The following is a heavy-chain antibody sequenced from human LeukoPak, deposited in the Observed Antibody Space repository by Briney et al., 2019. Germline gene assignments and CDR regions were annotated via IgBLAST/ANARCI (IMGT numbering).Heavy chain of an antibody. CDR1: GFTFGDYA. Sequence: GRSLRLSCTASGFTFGDYAMSWFRHAPGNGLERVGFIKNKAYGGTTEYAASVKGRFTISRDDSKSIAYLQMNSLKTEGTAVYYCTASSGWYYFDYWRQGTLVTVSS. J-gene: IGHJ4*02. CDR2: IKNKAYGGTT. V-gene: IGHV3-49*03. CDR3: TASSGWYYFDY. D-gene: IGHD6-19*01.